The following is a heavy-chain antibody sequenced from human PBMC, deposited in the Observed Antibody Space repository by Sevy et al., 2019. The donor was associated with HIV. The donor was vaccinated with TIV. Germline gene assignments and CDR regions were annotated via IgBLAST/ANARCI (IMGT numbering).Heavy chain of an antibody. CDR2: ISWNSGSI. Sequence: GGSLRLSCAASGFTFDDYAMHWVRQAPGKGLEWVSGISWNSGSIGYADSVKGRFTISRDNAKNSLYLQMNSLRAEDTDLYYCAKDSGSYYDAFDIWGQGTMVTVSS. CDR1: GFTFDDYA. J-gene: IGHJ3*02. V-gene: IGHV3-9*01. CDR3: AKDSGSYYDAFDI. D-gene: IGHD1-26*01.